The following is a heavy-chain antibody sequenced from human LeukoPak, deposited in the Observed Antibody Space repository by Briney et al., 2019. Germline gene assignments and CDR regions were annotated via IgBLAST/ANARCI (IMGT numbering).Heavy chain of an antibody. CDR3: ARSPSGDNWEYYFDY. J-gene: IGHJ4*02. CDR2: IYSGGRT. V-gene: IGHV3-66*01. D-gene: IGHD5-24*01. Sequence: PGGSLRLSCAASEFSVGSNYVTWVRQPPGKGLEWVSLIYSGGRTYYADSLKGSFTISRDNPKNTLYLQMNSLRAEDTAVYYCARSPSGDNWEYYFDYWGQGILVTVSS. CDR1: EFSVGSNY.